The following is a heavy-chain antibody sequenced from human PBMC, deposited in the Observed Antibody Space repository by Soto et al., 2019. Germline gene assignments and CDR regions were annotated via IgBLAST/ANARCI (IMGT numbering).Heavy chain of an antibody. V-gene: IGHV4-39*01. CDR3: ASPRQGNYDFLSGYYALDY. J-gene: IGHJ4*02. D-gene: IGHD3-3*01. Sequence: ESLALACAVSGGSISSSRSYGGWVRQPPGKGLEWIVSFYYTGVTYSTYYNPSLKSRVTISVDTSKSQFSLNLRSVTAADTAVYYCASPRQGNYDFLSGYYALDYWGQGTLVTVSS. CDR2: FYYTGVT. CDR1: GGSISSSRSY.